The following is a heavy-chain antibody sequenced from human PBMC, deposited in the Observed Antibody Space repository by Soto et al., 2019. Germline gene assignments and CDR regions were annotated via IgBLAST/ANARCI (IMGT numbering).Heavy chain of an antibody. CDR1: GYTFTSYD. D-gene: IGHD3-3*01. J-gene: IGHJ5*02. CDR3: ARGHPRGLYDFWSGYPNWFDP. CDR2: MNPNSGNT. V-gene: IGHV1-8*01. Sequence: QVQLVQSGAEVKKPGASVKVSCKASGYTFTSYDINWVRQATGQGLEWMGWMNPNSGNTGYAQKFQGRVNMTGNTSISTAYMELSSLRSEDTAVYYCARGHPRGLYDFWSGYPNWFDPWGQGTLVTVSS.